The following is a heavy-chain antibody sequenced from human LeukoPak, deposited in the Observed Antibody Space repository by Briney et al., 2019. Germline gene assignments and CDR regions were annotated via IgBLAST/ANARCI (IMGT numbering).Heavy chain of an antibody. D-gene: IGHD2-15*01. CDR2: IYYSGST. CDR1: GRSVSSGSYY. J-gene: IGHJ4*02. V-gene: IGHV4-61*01. Sequence: SETLSLTCTVSGRSVSSGSYYWSWIRQPPGKGLEWIGYIYYSGSTNYNPSLKSRVTISVDTSKNQFSLKLSSVTAADTAVYYCAKDGCSGGSCQADYWGQGTLVTVSS. CDR3: AKDGCSGGSCQADY.